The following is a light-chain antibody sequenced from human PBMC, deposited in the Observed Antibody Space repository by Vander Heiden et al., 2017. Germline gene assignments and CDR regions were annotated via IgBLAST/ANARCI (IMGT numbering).Light chain of an antibody. J-gene: IGLJ2*01. CDR1: SSNIGAGYG. CDR3: QSYDSSLSAYVV. V-gene: IGLV1-40*01. CDR2: GNS. Sequence: QSVLTQPPSVSGAPGQRVTISCTGSSSNIGAGYGVHWYQQLPVTAPKLLIYGNSNRPSGVPDRFSGSKSGTSASLAITGLQAEDEADYYCQSYDSSLSAYVVFGGGTKLTVL.